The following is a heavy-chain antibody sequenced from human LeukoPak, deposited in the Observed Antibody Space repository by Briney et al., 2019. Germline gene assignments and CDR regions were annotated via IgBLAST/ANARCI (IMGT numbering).Heavy chain of an antibody. CDR1: GGSISRGDYY. CDR3: ARESYYYGPTNP. Sequence: SETLSLTCTVSGGSISRGDYYCSWIRQPPGKGLEWIGYIYYSGSTYYNPSLKSRVTISVDTSKNQFSLKLSSVTAADTAVYYCARESYYYGPTNPWGRGTLVTVSS. D-gene: IGHD3-10*01. J-gene: IGHJ5*02. CDR2: IYYSGST. V-gene: IGHV4-30-4*01.